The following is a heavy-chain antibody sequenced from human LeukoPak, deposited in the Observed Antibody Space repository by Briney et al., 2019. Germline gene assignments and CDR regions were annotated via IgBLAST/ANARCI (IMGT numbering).Heavy chain of an antibody. CDR1: GGTFSSYA. CDR2: IIPIFGTA. Sequence: SVKVSCKASGGTFSSYAISWVRQAPGQGLEWMGRIIPIFGTANYAQKFQGRVTITTDESTSTAYMELSSLRSEDMAVYYCARAVPEWSGAFDIWGQGTMVTVSS. J-gene: IGHJ3*02. CDR3: ARAVPEWSGAFDI. D-gene: IGHD3-3*01. V-gene: IGHV1-69*05.